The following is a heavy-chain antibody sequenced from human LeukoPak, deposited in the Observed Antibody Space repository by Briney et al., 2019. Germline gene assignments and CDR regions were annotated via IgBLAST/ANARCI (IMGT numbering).Heavy chain of an antibody. CDR1: GFTFDDYG. D-gene: IGHD1-1*01. CDR2: INRNGGNT. V-gene: IGHV3-20*04. CDR3: ARDHGAIALTNYLDY. J-gene: IGHJ4*02. Sequence: GGSLRLSCAASGFTFDDYGMSWVRQAPGKGLEWVSNINRNGGNTAYADSVKGRFTISGDNAKNPLYLQMNSLRAEDTALYYCARDHGAIALTNYLDYWGQGTLVTVSS.